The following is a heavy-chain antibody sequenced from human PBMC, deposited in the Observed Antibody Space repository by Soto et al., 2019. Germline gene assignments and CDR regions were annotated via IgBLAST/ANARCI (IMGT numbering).Heavy chain of an antibody. V-gene: IGHV4-34*01. CDR1: GGSFSGYY. CDR2: ITHSGST. Sequence: SETLSLTCAVYGGSFSGYYWIWIRQPPGKGLEWIGEITHSGSTNYNPSMKSRVTISVDTSKDQFSLKLSSVTAADTAVYYCARVVAATEDWFDPWGQGTLVTVSS. D-gene: IGHD2-15*01. CDR3: ARVVAATEDWFDP. J-gene: IGHJ5*02.